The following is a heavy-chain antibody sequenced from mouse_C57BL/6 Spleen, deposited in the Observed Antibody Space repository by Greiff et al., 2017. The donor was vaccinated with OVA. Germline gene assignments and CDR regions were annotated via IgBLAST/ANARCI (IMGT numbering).Heavy chain of an antibody. J-gene: IGHJ4*01. CDR2: IYPRDGST. CDR3: ARGNYGDYYAMDY. V-gene: IGHV1-85*01. Sequence: QVQLQQSGPELVKPGASVKLSCKASGYTFTSYDITWVKQRPGQGLEWIGWIYPRDGSTKYNEKFKGKATLTVDTSSSTAYMELHSLTSEDSAVYFCARGNYGDYYAMDYWGQGTSVTVSS. D-gene: IGHD1-1*01. CDR1: GYTFTSYD.